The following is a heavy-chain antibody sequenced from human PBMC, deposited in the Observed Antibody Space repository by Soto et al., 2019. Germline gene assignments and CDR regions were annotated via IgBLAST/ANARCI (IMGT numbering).Heavy chain of an antibody. CDR1: GFTVSSNY. V-gene: IGHV3-53*01. D-gene: IGHD6-19*01. J-gene: IGHJ4*02. Sequence: PGGSLRLSCAASGFTVSSNYMSWVRRAPGKGLEWVSVIYSGGSTYYADSVKGRFTISRDNSKNTLYLQMNSLRAEDTAVYYCARVRGHGSGWPIFDYWGQGTLVTVSS. CDR2: IYSGGST. CDR3: ARVRGHGSGWPIFDY.